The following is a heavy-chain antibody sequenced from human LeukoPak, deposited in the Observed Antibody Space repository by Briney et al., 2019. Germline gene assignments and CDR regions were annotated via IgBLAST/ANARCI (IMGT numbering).Heavy chain of an antibody. CDR2: ISWNSGSI. D-gene: IGHD4-23*01. J-gene: IGHJ5*02. Sequence: PGMSLRLSCAASGFTFDDYAMHWVRQAPGKGLEWVSGISWNSGSIGYADSVKGRFTISRDNAKNSLYLQMNSLRAEDTALYYCAKDGGGSGWFDPWGQGTLVTVSS. CDR3: AKDGGGSGWFDP. V-gene: IGHV3-9*01. CDR1: GFTFDDYA.